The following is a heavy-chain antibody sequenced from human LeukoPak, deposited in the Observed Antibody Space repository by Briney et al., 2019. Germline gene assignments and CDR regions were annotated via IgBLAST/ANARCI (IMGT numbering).Heavy chain of an antibody. CDR3: ARGLSGYSYGYDYYYMDV. Sequence: PSETLSLTCTVSGGSISSYYWSWIRQPPGKGLEWIGYIYHSGSTNYNPSLKSRVTISVDSSKNQFSLKLSSVTAADTAVYYCARGLSGYSYGYDYYYMDVWGKGTTVTVSS. V-gene: IGHV4-59*01. D-gene: IGHD5-18*01. CDR2: IYHSGST. J-gene: IGHJ6*03. CDR1: GGSISSYY.